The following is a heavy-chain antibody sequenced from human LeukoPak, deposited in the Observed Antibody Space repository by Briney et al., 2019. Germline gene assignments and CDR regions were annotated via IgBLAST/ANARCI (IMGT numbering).Heavy chain of an antibody. CDR2: IHYSGST. D-gene: IGHD3-9*01. Sequence: SETLSLTCSVSGGSMSRNYWSWIRQPPGKGLEWIGYIHYSGSTNYNPSLKSRVTISLDTSKNQFSLRLSSVTAADTAVYYCAKHLTNAYYDMIWFDPWGQGTLVTVSS. V-gene: IGHV4-59*01. CDR3: AKHLTNAYYDMIWFDP. J-gene: IGHJ5*02. CDR1: GGSMSRNY.